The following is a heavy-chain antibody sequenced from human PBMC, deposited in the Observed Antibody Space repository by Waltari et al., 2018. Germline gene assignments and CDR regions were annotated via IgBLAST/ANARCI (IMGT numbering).Heavy chain of an antibody. CDR3: ARAEIIAVAGFYYYGMDV. D-gene: IGHD6-19*01. Sequence: QVQLQESGPGLVKPSGTLSLTCAVSGGSISSSNWWSWVRQPPGKGLEWIGEIYHSGSTNYNPSLKSRVTISVDKSKNQFPLKLSSVTAADTAVYYCARAEIIAVAGFYYYGMDVWGQGTTVTVSS. V-gene: IGHV4-4*02. CDR1: GGSISSSNW. J-gene: IGHJ6*02. CDR2: IYHSGST.